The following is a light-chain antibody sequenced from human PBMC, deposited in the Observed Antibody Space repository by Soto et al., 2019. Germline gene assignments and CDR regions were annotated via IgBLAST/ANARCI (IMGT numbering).Light chain of an antibody. CDR1: QSISDT. V-gene: IGKV3-15*01. Sequence: EIVMTQSPSTLSVSPGGRATLPCRASQSISDTLAWYQQKPAQAPRLLIHGASTRATGFPARFSGSGSGTDFTLTISSLRSEDFAVYYCQQYNNWPWTFGQGTKVDNK. J-gene: IGKJ1*01. CDR2: GAS. CDR3: QQYNNWPWT.